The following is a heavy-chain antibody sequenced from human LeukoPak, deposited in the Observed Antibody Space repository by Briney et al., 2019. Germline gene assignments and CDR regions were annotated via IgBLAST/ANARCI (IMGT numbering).Heavy chain of an antibody. J-gene: IGHJ4*02. CDR3: AREVDDGYNPNFDY. V-gene: IGHV4-30-4*01. Sequence: PSQTLSLTCTVPGGSISSGDYYWSWLRQPPGKGLEWIGYIYYSGSTYYNPSLKSRVTISVDTSKNQFSLKLSSVTAADTAVYYCAREVDDGYNPNFDYWGQGTLVTVSS. D-gene: IGHD5-24*01. CDR1: GGSISSGDYY. CDR2: IYYSGST.